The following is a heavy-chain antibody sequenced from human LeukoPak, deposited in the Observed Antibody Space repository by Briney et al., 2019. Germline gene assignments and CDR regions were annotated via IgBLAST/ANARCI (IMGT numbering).Heavy chain of an antibody. CDR3: ARVTGYMTEDYFDY. D-gene: IGHD6-13*01. V-gene: IGHV4-34*01. J-gene: IGHJ4*02. CDR2: IDHSGST. Sequence: PSETLSLTCAVYGGSFSGYYWSWIRQPPGKGLEWIGEIDHSGSTNYNPSLKSRVTISLDTSKNQFSLRLSSVTAADTAVYYCARVTGYMTEDYFDYWGQGTLITVSS. CDR1: GGSFSGYY.